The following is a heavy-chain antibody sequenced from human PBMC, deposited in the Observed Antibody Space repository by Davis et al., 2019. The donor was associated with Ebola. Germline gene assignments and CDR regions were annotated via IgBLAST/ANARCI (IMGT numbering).Heavy chain of an antibody. J-gene: IGHJ4*02. CDR2: ISGSGGST. Sequence: GGSLRLSCAASGFTFSSYWMNWVRQAPGKGLAWVSAISGSGGSTYYADAVKGRFTISRDNSKNTLYLQMNSLRAEDTAVYYCAKLNTVTTWPVVGYWGQGTLVTVSS. V-gene: IGHV3-23*01. CDR1: GFTFSSYW. D-gene: IGHD4-11*01. CDR3: AKLNTVTTWPVVGY.